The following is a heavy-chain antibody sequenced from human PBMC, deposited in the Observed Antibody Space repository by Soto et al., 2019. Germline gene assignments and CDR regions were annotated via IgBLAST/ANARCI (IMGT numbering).Heavy chain of an antibody. V-gene: IGHV3-74*03. CDR3: ARGYSGSYRAAY. CDR2: INSDGSST. Sequence: EVQLVESGGGLVQPGGSLRLSCAASGFTFSSYWMHWVRQDAGKGLVWVSRINSDGSSTTYADFVKGRFTISRDNAKNTLYEQMNSLRAEDTAVYYCARGYSGSYRAAYWGQGSLVTVSS. D-gene: IGHD1-26*01. J-gene: IGHJ4*02. CDR1: GFTFSSYW.